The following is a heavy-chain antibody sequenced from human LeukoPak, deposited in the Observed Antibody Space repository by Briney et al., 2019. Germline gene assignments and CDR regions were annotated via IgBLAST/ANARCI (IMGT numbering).Heavy chain of an antibody. CDR1: GFTVSDSY. J-gene: IGHJ5*02. CDR3: ARRYSTSWCMDP. CDR2: IYSGGST. Sequence: GGSLRLSCAASGFTVSDSYMSWVRQAPGKGLQWISVIYSGGSTYYADSVKGRFTISRDNSRNTLYLQMNSLRAEDTAVYYCARRYSTSWCMDPWGQGTLVTVSS. V-gene: IGHV3-53*01. D-gene: IGHD6-13*01.